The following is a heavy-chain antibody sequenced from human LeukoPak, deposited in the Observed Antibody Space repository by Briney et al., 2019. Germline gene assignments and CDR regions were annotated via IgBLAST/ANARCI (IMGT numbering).Heavy chain of an antibody. J-gene: IGHJ4*02. CDR3: ARDWRSSSGWYEPDDY. CDR1: GGTFSSYA. CDR2: ITPILGIA. Sequence: SVKVSCKASGGTFSSYAISWVRQAPGQGLEWMGRITPILGIANYAQKFQGRVTITADKSTSTAYMELSSLRSEDTAVYYCARDWRSSSGWYEPDDYWGQGTLVTVSS. D-gene: IGHD6-19*01. V-gene: IGHV1-69*04.